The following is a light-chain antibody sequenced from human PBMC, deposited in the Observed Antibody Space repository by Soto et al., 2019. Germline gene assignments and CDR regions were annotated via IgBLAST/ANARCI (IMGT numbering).Light chain of an antibody. CDR1: QCVSSY. CDR3: QQRSNWPPLT. Sequence: EIVLTQSPATLSLSPGERATLSCSVCQCVSSYFAWYQQKPGQAPRLLIYDASNRATGIPARFSGSGSGTDFTLTISSLEPEDFAVYYCQQRSNWPPLTFGGGTKVDIK. V-gene: IGKV3-11*01. CDR2: DAS. J-gene: IGKJ4*01.